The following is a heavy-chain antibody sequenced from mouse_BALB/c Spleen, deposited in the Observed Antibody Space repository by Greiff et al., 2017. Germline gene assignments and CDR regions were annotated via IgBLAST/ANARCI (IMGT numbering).Heavy chain of an antibody. Sequence: EVKLVESGGGLVKPGGSLKLSCAASGFTFSSYALSWVRQTPEKRLEWVASISSGGSTYYPDSVKGRFTISRDNARNILYLQMSSLRSEDTAMYYCARVYDYDGPWFAYWGQGTLVTVSA. V-gene: IGHV5-6-5*01. CDR3: ARVYDYDGPWFAY. CDR2: ISSGGST. D-gene: IGHD2-4*01. CDR1: GFTFSSYA. J-gene: IGHJ3*01.